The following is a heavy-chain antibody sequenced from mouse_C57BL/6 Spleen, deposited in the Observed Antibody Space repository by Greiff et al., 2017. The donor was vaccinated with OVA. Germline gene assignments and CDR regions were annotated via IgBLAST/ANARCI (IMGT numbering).Heavy chain of an antibody. CDR2: IDPSDSET. J-gene: IGHJ1*03. CDR3: ARSGGNSLGWYFDV. D-gene: IGHD2-1*01. Sequence: QVQLQQPGAELVRPGSSVKLSCKASGYTFTSYWMHWVKQRPIQGLEWIGNIDPSDSETHYNQKFKDKATLTVDKSSSTAYMQLSSLTSEDSAVYYCARSGGNSLGWYFDVWGTGTTVTVSS. V-gene: IGHV1-52*01. CDR1: GYTFTSYW.